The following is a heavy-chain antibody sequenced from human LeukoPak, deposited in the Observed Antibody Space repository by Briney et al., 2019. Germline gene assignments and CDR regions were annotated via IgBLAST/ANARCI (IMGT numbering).Heavy chain of an antibody. V-gene: IGHV4-39*07. CDR1: GGSISSSSYY. J-gene: IGHJ3*02. D-gene: IGHD1-26*01. CDR3: ARGRIVEIGDAFDI. CDR2: IYYSGST. Sequence: SETLSLTCTVSGGSISSSSYYWGWIRQPPGKGLEWIGSIYYSGSTYYNSSLKSRVTISVDTSKDQFSLKLSSVTAADTAVYYCARGRIVEIGDAFDIWGQGTMVTVSS.